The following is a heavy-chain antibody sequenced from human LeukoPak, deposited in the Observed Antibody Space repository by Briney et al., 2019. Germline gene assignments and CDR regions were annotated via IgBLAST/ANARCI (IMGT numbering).Heavy chain of an antibody. CDR3: ARGSFRVLRGARSSDY. CDR1: GYTFTNYG. V-gene: IGHV1-18*01. D-gene: IGHD3-10*01. Sequence: ASVKVSCKASGYTFTNYGISWVRQAPGQGLEWMGWMNAYNGNTNYAQNLQGRVTMTTDTSTSTAHMELRSLRSDDTAVYYCARGSFRVLRGARSSDYWGQGTLVTVSS. CDR2: MNAYNGNT. J-gene: IGHJ4*02.